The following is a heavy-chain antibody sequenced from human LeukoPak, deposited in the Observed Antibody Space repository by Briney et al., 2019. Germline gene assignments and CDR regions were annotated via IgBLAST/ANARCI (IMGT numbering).Heavy chain of an antibody. Sequence: SETLSLTCTVSGYSISSGYYWGWIRQPPGKGLEWTGSIYHSGSTYYNPSLKSRVTISVDTSKNQFSLKLSSVTAADTAVYYCARDLLAYDAFDIWGQGTMVTVSS. CDR3: ARDLLAYDAFDI. V-gene: IGHV4-38-2*02. CDR1: GYSISSGYY. J-gene: IGHJ3*02. CDR2: IYHSGST.